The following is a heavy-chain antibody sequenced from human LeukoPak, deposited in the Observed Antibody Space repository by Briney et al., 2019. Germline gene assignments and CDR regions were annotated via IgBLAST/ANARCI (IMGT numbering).Heavy chain of an antibody. Sequence: ASVKVSCKVSGYTLTELSMHWVRQAPGKGLEWMGGFDPEDGETIYAQKFQGRVTMTEDTSTDTAYMELSSLRSEDTAVYYCAKWGAVAGILPVDLRGQGTLVNVSS. CDR3: AKWGAVAGILPVDL. D-gene: IGHD6-19*01. V-gene: IGHV1-24*01. J-gene: IGHJ4*02. CDR1: GYTLTELS. CDR2: FDPEDGET.